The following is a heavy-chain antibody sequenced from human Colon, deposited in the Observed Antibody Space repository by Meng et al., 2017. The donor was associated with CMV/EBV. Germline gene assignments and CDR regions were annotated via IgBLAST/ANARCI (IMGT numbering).Heavy chain of an antibody. Sequence: GFTFGRGALGWVRQAPGGGLGWVSAVSVGGETTYYADSVKGRFTISRDNSKNTVFLQMNSLRAEDTAVYYCARDGGYCTGTTCYLDYWGQGSLVTVSS. J-gene: IGHJ4*02. CDR3: ARDGGYCTGTTCYLDY. CDR1: GFTFGRGA. D-gene: IGHD2-2*01. V-gene: IGHV3-23*01. CDR2: VSVGGETT.